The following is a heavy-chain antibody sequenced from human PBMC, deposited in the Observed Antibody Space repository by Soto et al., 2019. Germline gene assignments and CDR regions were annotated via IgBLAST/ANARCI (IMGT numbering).Heavy chain of an antibody. Sequence: SVKVSCKASGGTFSSYAISWVRQAPGQGLEWMGGIIPIFGTANYAQKFQGRVTITADKSTSTAYMELSSLRSEDTAVYYCARDSGSPLYDAFDIWGQGTMVTVSS. V-gene: IGHV1-69*06. CDR1: GGTFSSYA. D-gene: IGHD3-10*01. J-gene: IGHJ3*02. CDR2: IIPIFGTA. CDR3: ARDSGSPLYDAFDI.